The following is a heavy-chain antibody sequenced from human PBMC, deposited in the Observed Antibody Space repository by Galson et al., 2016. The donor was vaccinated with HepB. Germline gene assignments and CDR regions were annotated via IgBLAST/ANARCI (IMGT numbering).Heavy chain of an antibody. CDR2: IRSKANSYAT. J-gene: IGHJ6*02. D-gene: IGHD3-10*01. CDR3: TRRGAITMVRGVNVQVAVGMDV. Sequence: SLRLSCAASGFTFSGSAIHWVRQASGKGLEWVGLIRSKANSYATAYAASVKGRFTISRDDSKNTAYLQMNSLKTEDTAVYYCTRRGAITMVRGVNVQVAVGMDVSGQGTTVTVSS. V-gene: IGHV3-73*01. CDR1: GFTFSGSA.